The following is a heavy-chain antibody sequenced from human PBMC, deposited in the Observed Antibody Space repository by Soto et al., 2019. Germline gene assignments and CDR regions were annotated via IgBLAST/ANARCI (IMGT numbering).Heavy chain of an antibody. CDR1: GYTFTSYG. D-gene: IGHD3-9*01. J-gene: IGHJ6*02. V-gene: IGHV1-18*04. CDR3: ARDPVLRYFDWLPLCGMDV. CDR2: ISAYNGNT. Sequence: QVQLVQSGAEVKKPGASVKVSCKASGYTFTSYGISWGRQAPGQGLEWMGWISAYNGNTNYAQKLQGRLTMTTDTSTSTAYMELRSLRSDDTAVYYCARDPVLRYFDWLPLCGMDVWGQGTTVTVSS.